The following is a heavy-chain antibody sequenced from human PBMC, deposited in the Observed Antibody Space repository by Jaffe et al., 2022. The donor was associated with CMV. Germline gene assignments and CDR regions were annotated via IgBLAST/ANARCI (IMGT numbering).Heavy chain of an antibody. J-gene: IGHJ6*03. CDR3: ARGPRWEAGGRYYYYYMDV. V-gene: IGHV4-34*01. Sequence: QVQLQQWGAGLLKPSETLSLTCAVYGGSFSGYYWSWIRQPPGKGLEWIGEINHSGSTNYNPSLKSRVTISVDTSKNQFSLKLSSVTAADTAVYYCARGPRWEAGGRYYYYYMDVWGKGTTVTVSS. CDR1: GGSFSGYY. D-gene: IGHD3-16*01. CDR2: INHSGST.